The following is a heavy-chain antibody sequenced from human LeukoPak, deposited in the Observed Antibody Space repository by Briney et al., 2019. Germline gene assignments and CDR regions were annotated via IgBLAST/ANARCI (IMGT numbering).Heavy chain of an antibody. D-gene: IGHD3-3*01. V-gene: IGHV4-31*03. J-gene: IGHJ3*02. CDR1: GGSISSGGYY. Sequence: PSQTLSLTCTVSGGSISSGGYYWSWIRQHPGKGLEWIGYIYYSGSTYYNPSLKSRVTISVDTSENQFSLKLSSVTAADTAVYYCAAGFLEWLLEPRGAFDIWGQGTMVTVSS. CDR3: AAGFLEWLLEPRGAFDI. CDR2: IYYSGST.